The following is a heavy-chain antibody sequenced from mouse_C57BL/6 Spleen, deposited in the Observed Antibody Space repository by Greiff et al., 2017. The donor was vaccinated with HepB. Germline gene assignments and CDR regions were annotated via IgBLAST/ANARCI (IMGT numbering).Heavy chain of an antibody. V-gene: IGHV1-15*01. CDR2: IDPETGGT. CDR3: TVYGSSPLYAMDY. J-gene: IGHJ4*01. CDR1: GYTFTDYE. D-gene: IGHD1-1*01. Sequence: QVQLKQSGAELVRPGASVTLSCKASGYTFTDYEMHWVKQTPVHGLEWIGAIDPETGGTAYNQKFKGKAILTADKSSSTAYMELRSLTSEDSAVYYCTVYGSSPLYAMDYWGQGTSVTVSS.